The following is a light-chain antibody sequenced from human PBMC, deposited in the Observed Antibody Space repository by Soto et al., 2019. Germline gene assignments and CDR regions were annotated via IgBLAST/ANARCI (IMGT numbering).Light chain of an antibody. CDR2: QAS. J-gene: IGKJ1*01. V-gene: IGKV1-5*03. Sequence: DIQMTQSPSTLSASVGDRVTITCRASQSINIWLAWYQQKPGKAPNLLIYQASNLEGGVPSRFSGSGSGTEFILSISSLQPDDFATYYCQQYDTYPWTFGQGTKVDIK. CDR1: QSINIW. CDR3: QQYDTYPWT.